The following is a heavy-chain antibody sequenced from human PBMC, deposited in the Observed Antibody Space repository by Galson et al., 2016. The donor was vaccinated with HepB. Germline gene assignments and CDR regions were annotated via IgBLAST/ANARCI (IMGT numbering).Heavy chain of an antibody. V-gene: IGHV4-61*01. D-gene: IGHD3-22*01. CDR2: INSSGST. J-gene: IGHJ4*02. Sequence: SETLSLTCTVSGGSVSSGTYFWSWIRQPPGKGLEWIGYINSSGSTKYNPSLKSPVTISVDTSKNQFSLKLSSVNAADSAVYYCARDRLYYDSRAYYPTFDYWGQGTLVTVSS. CDR1: GGSVSSGTYF. CDR3: ARDRLYYDSRAYYPTFDY.